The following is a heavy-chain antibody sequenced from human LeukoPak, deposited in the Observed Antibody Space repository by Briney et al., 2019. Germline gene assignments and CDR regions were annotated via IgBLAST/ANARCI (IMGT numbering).Heavy chain of an antibody. Sequence: GGSLRLSCAASGFTFSSYGMHWVRQAPGKGLEWVAFIRYDGSNKYYADSVKGRFTISRDNSKNTLYLQMNSLRAEDTAVYCCARDWYHAIDYWGQGTLVTVSS. CDR2: IRYDGSNK. D-gene: IGHD2-2*01. V-gene: IGHV3-30*02. CDR1: GFTFSSYG. J-gene: IGHJ4*02. CDR3: ARDWYHAIDY.